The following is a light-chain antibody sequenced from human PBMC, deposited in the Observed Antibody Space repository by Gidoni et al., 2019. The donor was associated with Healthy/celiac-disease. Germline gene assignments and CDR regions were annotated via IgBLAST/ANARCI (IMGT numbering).Light chain of an antibody. CDR1: QSISSY. Sequence: DIQMTQSASPLSASVAARVTITCRASQSISSYLSWYQQKPGEAPKLLIYAASSVQSGSPTSISGSGSGTDFTLTISSLQAEDFATYCWQQSYSTPRTFGEXTKVEIK. CDR2: AAS. V-gene: IGKV1-39*01. CDR3: QQSYSTPRT. J-gene: IGKJ4*02.